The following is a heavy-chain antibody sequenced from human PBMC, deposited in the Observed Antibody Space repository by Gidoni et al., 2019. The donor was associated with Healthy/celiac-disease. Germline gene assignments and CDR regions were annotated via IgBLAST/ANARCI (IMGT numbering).Heavy chain of an antibody. CDR2: IYSGGST. CDR1: RLTVSSNY. D-gene: IGHD6-19*01. V-gene: IGHV3-66*01. Sequence: EVQLVESGGGLAQPGGSLRLDCAASRLTVSSNYMSWVRQAPGKGLEWVSVIYSGGSTYYADSVKGRFTISRDNSKNTLYLQMNSLRAEDTAVYYCARSIAVAGYYYYGMDVWGQGTTVTVSS. CDR3: ARSIAVAGYYYYGMDV. J-gene: IGHJ6*02.